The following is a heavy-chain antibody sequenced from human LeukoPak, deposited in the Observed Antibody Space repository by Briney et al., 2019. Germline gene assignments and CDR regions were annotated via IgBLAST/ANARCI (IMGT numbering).Heavy chain of an antibody. J-gene: IGHJ5*02. CDR2: INPNSGGT. CDR3: ARTLSYRNWFDP. D-gene: IGHD3-16*02. Sequence: ASVKVSCKASGYTFTGYYMHWVRQAPGQRLEWMGWINPNSGGTNYAQKFQGRVTMTRDTSISTAYMELSRLRSDDTAVYYCARTLSYRNWFDPWGQGTLVTVSS. V-gene: IGHV1-2*02. CDR1: GYTFTGYY.